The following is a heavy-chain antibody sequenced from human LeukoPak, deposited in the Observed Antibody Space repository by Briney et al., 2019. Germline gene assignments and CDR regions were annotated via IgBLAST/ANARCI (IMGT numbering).Heavy chain of an antibody. CDR1: GGSISSYY. J-gene: IGHJ3*02. Sequence: KPSETLSLTCTVSGGSISSYYWSWIRQPPGKGLEWIGYIYYSGSTNYNPSLKSRVTISVDTSKNQFSLKLSSVTAADTAVYYCAKDLGYAFDIWGQGTMVTVSS. V-gene: IGHV4-59*01. D-gene: IGHD3-16*01. CDR2: IYYSGST. CDR3: AKDLGYAFDI.